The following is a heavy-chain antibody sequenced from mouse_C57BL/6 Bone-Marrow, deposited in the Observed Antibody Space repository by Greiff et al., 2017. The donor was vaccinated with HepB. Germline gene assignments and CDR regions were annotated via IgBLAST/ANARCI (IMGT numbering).Heavy chain of an antibody. CDR3: ARDRGTTVVRAMDY. Sequence: EVKVVDSGGGLVKPGGSLKLSCAASGFTFSSYAMSWVRQTPEKRLEWVATISDGGSYTYYPDNVKGRFTISRDNAKNNLYLQMSHLKSEDTAMYYCARDRGTTVVRAMDYWGQGTSVTVSS. CDR2: ISDGGSYT. V-gene: IGHV5-4*01. CDR1: GFTFSSYA. J-gene: IGHJ4*01. D-gene: IGHD1-1*01.